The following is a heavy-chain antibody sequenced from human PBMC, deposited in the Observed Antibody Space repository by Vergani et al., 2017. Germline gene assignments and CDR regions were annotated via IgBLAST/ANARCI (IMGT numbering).Heavy chain of an antibody. J-gene: IGHJ5*02. CDR1: GGSISSSSYY. V-gene: IGHV4-39*07. CDR3: ARGATPNWFDP. Sequence: QLQLQESGPGLVKPSETLSLTCTVSGGSISSSSYYWGWIRQPPGKGLEWIGSIYYSGSTYYIPSLKSRVTISVDTSKNQFSLKLSSVTAADTAVYYFARGATPNWFDPGGQGTLVTVSS. CDR2: IYYSGST. D-gene: IGHD1-26*01.